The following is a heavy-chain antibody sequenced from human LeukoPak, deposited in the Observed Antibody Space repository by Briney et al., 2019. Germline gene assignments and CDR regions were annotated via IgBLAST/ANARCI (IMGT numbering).Heavy chain of an antibody. J-gene: IGHJ3*02. CDR2: IYYSGST. CDR1: GGSISSSSYY. Sequence: SETLSLTCTVSGGSISSSSYYWGWIRQPPGKGLEWIGSIYYSGSTYYNPSLKSRVTISVDTSKNQFSLKLSSVTAADTAVYYCARDLSMGDYGATNTYDAFDIWGQGTMVTVSS. D-gene: IGHD4-17*01. V-gene: IGHV4-39*07. CDR3: ARDLSMGDYGATNTYDAFDI.